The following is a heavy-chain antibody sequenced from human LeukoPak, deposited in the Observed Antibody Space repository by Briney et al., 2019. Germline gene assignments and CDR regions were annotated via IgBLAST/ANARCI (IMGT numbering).Heavy chain of an antibody. CDR3: ARGRYNWNDVHKQRHELNFDY. CDR1: GYTFTGYY. V-gene: IGHV1-2*02. Sequence: ASVKVSCKASGYTFTGYYMHWVRQAPGQGLEWMGWINPNSGGTNYAQKFQGRVTMTRDTSISTAYMELSRLRSDDTAVYYCARGRYNWNDVHKQRHELNFDYWGQGTLVTVSS. J-gene: IGHJ4*02. CDR2: INPNSGGT. D-gene: IGHD1-1*01.